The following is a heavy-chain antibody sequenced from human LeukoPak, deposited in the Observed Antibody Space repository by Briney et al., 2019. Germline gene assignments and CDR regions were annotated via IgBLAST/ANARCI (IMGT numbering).Heavy chain of an antibody. D-gene: IGHD1-26*01. CDR1: GFTFSDYY. CDR2: ISSSGSTI. V-gene: IGHV3-11*04. J-gene: IGHJ4*02. CDR3: AKASIVGANGVFDY. Sequence: PGGSLRLSCAASGFTFSDYYMSWIRQAPGKGLEWVSYISSSGSTIYYADSVKGRFTISRDDAKNSVYLQMNSLRAEDTAVYYCAKASIVGANGVFDYWGQGTLVTVSS.